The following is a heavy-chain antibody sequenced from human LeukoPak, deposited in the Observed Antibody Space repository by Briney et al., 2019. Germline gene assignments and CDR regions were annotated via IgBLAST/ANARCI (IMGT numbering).Heavy chain of an antibody. J-gene: IGHJ4*02. CDR2: INWNGGST. CDR3: ARDPGGFSSGYYFDN. CDR1: GFTFDDYG. Sequence: PGGSLRLSCAASGFTFDDYGMSWVRQAPGKGLEWVSGINWNGGSTGYADSVKGRFTISRDNAKNSLYLQMSSLRAEDTALYHCARDPGGFSSGYYFDNWGQGTLVTVSS. D-gene: IGHD3-22*01. V-gene: IGHV3-20*01.